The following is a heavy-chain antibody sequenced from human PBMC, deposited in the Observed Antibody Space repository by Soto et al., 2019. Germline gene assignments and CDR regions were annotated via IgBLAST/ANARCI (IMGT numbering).Heavy chain of an antibody. CDR1: GGTFSSYA. CDR3: ARGDHPRAYRDYYDSSGYHDAFDI. CDR2: IIPIFGTA. D-gene: IGHD3-22*01. J-gene: IGHJ3*02. Sequence: GASVKVSCKASGGTFSSYAISWVRQAPGQGLEWMGGIIPIFGTANYAQKFQGRVTITADESTSTAYMELSSLRSEDTAVYYCARGDHPRAYRDYYDSSGYHDAFDIWRQGTMVTVSS. V-gene: IGHV1-69*13.